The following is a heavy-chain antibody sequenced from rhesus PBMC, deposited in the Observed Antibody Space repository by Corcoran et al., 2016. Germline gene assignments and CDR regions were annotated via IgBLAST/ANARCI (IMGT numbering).Heavy chain of an antibody. Sequence: EVQLVESGGGLAKPGGSLRLSCAASGFTFSSYWMYWVRQAPGKGLEWVSRISSDGSSTSYADSVKGRFTISRENAKNSLYLQMNSLRAEDTAVYYCAKGGSSGWYPHYFDYWGQGVLVTVSS. CDR3: AKGGSSGWYPHYFDY. CDR1: GFTFSSYW. V-gene: IGHV3-119*01. CDR2: ISSDGSST. J-gene: IGHJ4*01. D-gene: IGHD6-31*01.